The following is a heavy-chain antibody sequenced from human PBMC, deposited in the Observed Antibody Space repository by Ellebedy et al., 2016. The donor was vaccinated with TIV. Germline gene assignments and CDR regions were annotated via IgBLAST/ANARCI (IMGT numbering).Heavy chain of an antibody. CDR3: ARDASPFRGVIISRGYNWFDP. D-gene: IGHD3-10*01. J-gene: IGHJ5*02. CDR1: GGTFSSYA. Sequence: AASVKVSCKASGGTFSSYAISWVRQAPGQGLEWMGGIIPIFGTANYAQKFQGRVTITADESTSTAYMELSSLRSEDTAVYYCARDASPFRGVIISRGYNWFDPWGQGTLVTVSS. V-gene: IGHV1-69*13. CDR2: IIPIFGTA.